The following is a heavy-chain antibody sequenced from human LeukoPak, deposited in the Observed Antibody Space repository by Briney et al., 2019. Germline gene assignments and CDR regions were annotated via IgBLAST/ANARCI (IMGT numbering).Heavy chain of an antibody. CDR1: GFSLSTTGMC. J-gene: IGHJ4*02. CDR2: IDWDDDK. V-gene: IGHV2-70*11. D-gene: IGHD6-19*01. Sequence: SGPTLVNPTQPLTLTCTFSGFSLSTTGMCVTWFRQPPGKALEWLARIDWDDDKYYSTSLKTRLTISKDTSKGQVVLTLTNMDPVDTATYYCTRISPWPKRTAVARDFWGQGTLVTVSS. CDR3: TRISPWPKRTAVARDF.